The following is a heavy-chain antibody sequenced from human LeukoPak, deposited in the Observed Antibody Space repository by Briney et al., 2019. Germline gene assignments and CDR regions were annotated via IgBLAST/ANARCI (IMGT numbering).Heavy chain of an antibody. CDR3: ARDLSVVTTTESYFEY. J-gene: IGHJ4*02. CDR1: GFSVSSNY. D-gene: IGHD5-12*01. Sequence: GGSLRLSCAASGFSVSSNYMSWVRQAPGKGLEWVSCISTSSSYIYYADSVRGRFTISRDNAKNSLYLQMNSLRVEDTAVYYCARDLSVVTTTESYFEYWGQGTLVTVSS. V-gene: IGHV3-21*01. CDR2: ISTSSSYI.